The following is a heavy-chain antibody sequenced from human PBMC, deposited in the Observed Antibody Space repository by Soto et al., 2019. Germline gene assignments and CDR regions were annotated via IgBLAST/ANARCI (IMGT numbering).Heavy chain of an antibody. J-gene: IGHJ5*02. Sequence: GGSLRLSCAASGFSVSSSHMIWVRQAPGKGLEWVSVIYSGGTTYYAVSVKGRFTISRDKSKNTVYLQMDSLSTEDTAVYHCAKLGPYGVESYSFRYNWIALWGKGTLVTVDS. CDR2: IYSGGTT. CDR3: AKLGPYGVESYSFRYNWIAL. V-gene: IGHV3-53*01. D-gene: IGHD3-10*01. CDR1: GFSVSSSH.